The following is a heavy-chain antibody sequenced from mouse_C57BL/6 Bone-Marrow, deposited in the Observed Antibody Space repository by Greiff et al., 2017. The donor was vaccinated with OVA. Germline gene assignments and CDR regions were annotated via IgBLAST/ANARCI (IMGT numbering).Heavy chain of an antibody. J-gene: IGHJ4*01. V-gene: IGHV1-55*01. D-gene: IGHD1-1*02. CDR2: IYPGSGSN. CDR3: ARYYGDLMNY. CDR1: GYTFTSYW. Sequence: VQLQQPGAELVKPGASVKMSCKASGYTFTSYWITWVKQTPGQGLEWIGDIYPGSGSNNYTEKVKSKATLPVDTSSSTAYMQLSSLASEDSAVYYCARYYGDLMNYWGQGTSVTVAS.